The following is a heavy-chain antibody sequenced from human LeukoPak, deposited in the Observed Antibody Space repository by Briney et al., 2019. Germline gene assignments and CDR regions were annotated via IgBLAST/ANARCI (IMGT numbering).Heavy chain of an antibody. Sequence: GGPLRLSCAASGFTFSSYWMSWVRQAPGKGLEWVANIKQDGSEKYYVDSVKGRFTISRDNAKNSLYLQMNSLRAEDTAVYYCARVLSVVDDAFDIWGQGTMVTVSS. J-gene: IGHJ3*02. CDR2: IKQDGSEK. CDR1: GFTFSSYW. D-gene: IGHD2-2*01. CDR3: ARVLSVVDDAFDI. V-gene: IGHV3-7*01.